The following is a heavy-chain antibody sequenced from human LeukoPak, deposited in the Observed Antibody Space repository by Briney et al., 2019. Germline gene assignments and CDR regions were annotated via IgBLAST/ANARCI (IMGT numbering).Heavy chain of an antibody. D-gene: IGHD6-13*01. CDR3: ARDRLAAAGRLFDY. V-gene: IGHV4-59*01. CDR2: IYYTGST. Sequence: PSETLSLTCIVSGGSISSYYWSWIRQPPGKGLEWIGYIYYTGSTNYNPSLKSRVTISVDTSKNQFSLKLSSVTAADTAVYYCARDRLAAAGRLFDYWGQGTLVTVSS. J-gene: IGHJ4*02. CDR1: GGSISSYY.